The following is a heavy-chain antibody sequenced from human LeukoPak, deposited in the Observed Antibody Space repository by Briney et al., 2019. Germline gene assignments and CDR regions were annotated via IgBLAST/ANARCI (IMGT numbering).Heavy chain of an antibody. CDR1: GFTFSSYG. D-gene: IGHD7-27*01. CDR3: AKDGNWARFEN. CDR2: ITGSGGTT. J-gene: IGHJ4*02. Sequence: GGSLRLSCAASGFTFSSYGMNWVRQAPGKGLEWVSGITGSGGTTYYADSVKGRFTISRDNSKNALYLQMNSPRAEDTAAYYCAKDGNWARFENWGQGTLVTVSS. V-gene: IGHV3-23*01.